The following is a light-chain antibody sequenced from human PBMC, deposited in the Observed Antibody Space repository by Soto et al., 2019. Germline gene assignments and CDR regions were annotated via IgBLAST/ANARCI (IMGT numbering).Light chain of an antibody. Sequence: LTQSPGPLSLSPGDSATLSCRGSQSFSSSYLAWYQQKPGQAPRLLIYGESSRATGIPARFSGSGSGTDLNLTISRLEPEDFAVYYCQKYGSSPFTCGPGTKVDIK. CDR3: QKYGSSPFT. CDR2: GES. J-gene: IGKJ3*01. CDR1: QSFSSSY. V-gene: IGKV3-20*01.